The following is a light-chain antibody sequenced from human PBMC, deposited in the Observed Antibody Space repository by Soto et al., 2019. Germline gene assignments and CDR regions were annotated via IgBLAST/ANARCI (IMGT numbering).Light chain of an antibody. J-gene: IGKJ1*01. CDR2: AAS. CDR1: QTITNY. CDR3: QQSYSSRWT. V-gene: IGKV1-39*01. Sequence: DIQVTQSPLSLSASVGDRVSITCRASQTITNYLNWYHQKPGKAPKLLIYAASALQSGVPSRFSGSESGTDFPLTISILQADDYGTYYCQQSYSSRWTFGQGTKVEI.